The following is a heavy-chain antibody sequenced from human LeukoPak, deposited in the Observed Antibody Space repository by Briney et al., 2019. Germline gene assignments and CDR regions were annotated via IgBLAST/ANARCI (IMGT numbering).Heavy chain of an antibody. CDR3: GRDRSNSWYELEY. CDR1: GYTFTSYG. V-gene: IGHV1-18*01. D-gene: IGHD6-13*01. CDR2: ISADNGNT. J-gene: IGHJ4*02. Sequence: ASVKVSCKASGYTFTSYGISWVRQAPGQGLEWMGWISADNGNTNYAQNLQGRVTVTTDTSTSTAYMELRSLRSDDTAVYYCGRDRSNSWYELEYWGQGTLVTVSS.